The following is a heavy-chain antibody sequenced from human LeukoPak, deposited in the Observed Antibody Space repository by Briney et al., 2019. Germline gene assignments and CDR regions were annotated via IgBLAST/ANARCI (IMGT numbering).Heavy chain of an antibody. D-gene: IGHD2-2*01. Sequence: ASVKVSCKASGGTFSSYAISWVRQAPGQGLEWMGRIIPILGTANYAQKFQGRVTITADKSTSTAYMELSSLRSEDTAVYYCARDGGEYCSSTSCDPGYWGQGTLVTVSS. CDR3: ARDGGEYCSSTSCDPGY. J-gene: IGHJ4*02. V-gene: IGHV1-69*04. CDR1: GGTFSSYA. CDR2: IIPILGTA.